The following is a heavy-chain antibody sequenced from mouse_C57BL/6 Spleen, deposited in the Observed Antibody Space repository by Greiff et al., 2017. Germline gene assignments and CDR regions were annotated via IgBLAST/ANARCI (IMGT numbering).Heavy chain of an antibody. CDR1: GYSITSGYY. J-gene: IGHJ1*03. Sequence: VQLKESGPGLVKPSQSLSLTCSVTGYSITSGYYWNWIRQFPGNKLEWMGYISYDGSNNYNPSLKNRISITRDTSKNQFFLKLNSVTTEDTATYYCARPYGNYWYFDVWGTGTTVTVSS. V-gene: IGHV3-6*01. CDR2: ISYDGSN. D-gene: IGHD2-1*01. CDR3: ARPYGNYWYFDV.